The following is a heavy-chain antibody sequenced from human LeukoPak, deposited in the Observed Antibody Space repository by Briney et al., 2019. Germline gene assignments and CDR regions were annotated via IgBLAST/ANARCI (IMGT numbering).Heavy chain of an antibody. Sequence: GGSLRLSCLASGFAFGNYAMSWVRQAPGMGLEWVSTISGSGDDTYYADSVKGRFTISRDNSKGTLYLQMSSLRAEDRAIYFCAKFIRDYDFWSGSYRAQWFDPWGQGTLVTVSS. D-gene: IGHD3-3*01. CDR3: AKFIRDYDFWSGSYRAQWFDP. CDR1: GFAFGNYA. J-gene: IGHJ5*02. V-gene: IGHV3-23*01. CDR2: ISGSGDDT.